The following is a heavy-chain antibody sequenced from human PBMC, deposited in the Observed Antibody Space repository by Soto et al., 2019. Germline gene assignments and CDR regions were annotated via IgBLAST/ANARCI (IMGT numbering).Heavy chain of an antibody. J-gene: IGHJ4*02. CDR3: ARVGDYDPYYFDY. CDR1: GGSISSGGYS. CDR2: IYHSGST. D-gene: IGHD4-17*01. Sequence: QLQLQESGSGLVKPSQTLSLTCAVSGGSISSGGYSWSWIRQPPGKGLEWIGYIYHSGSTYYNPSLKSRVTTSVDRSKNQFSLKLSSVTAADTAVYYCARVGDYDPYYFDYWGQGTLVTVSS. V-gene: IGHV4-30-2*01.